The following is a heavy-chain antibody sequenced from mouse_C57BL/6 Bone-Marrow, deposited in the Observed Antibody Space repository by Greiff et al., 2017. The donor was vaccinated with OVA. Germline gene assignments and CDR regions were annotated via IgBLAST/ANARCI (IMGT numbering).Heavy chain of an antibody. CDR2: INPSSGYT. Sequence: VKLMESGADLAKPGASVKLSCKASGYTFTSYWMHWVKQRPGQGLEWIGYINPSSGYTKYKQKFKDKATLTADKASSTAYMQLSRLTYEDSAVYYCAREDDGYCFAYWGQGTLVTVSA. CDR3: AREDDGYCFAY. CDR1: GYTFTSYW. D-gene: IGHD2-3*01. J-gene: IGHJ3*01. V-gene: IGHV1-7*01.